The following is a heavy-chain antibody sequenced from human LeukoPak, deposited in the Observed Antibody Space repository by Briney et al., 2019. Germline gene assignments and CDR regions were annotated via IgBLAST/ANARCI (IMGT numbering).Heavy chain of an antibody. V-gene: IGHV3-48*01. Sequence: GRSLRLSCVVPGFPFTNNPMNWLRQAPGKGLEWVSYISNDITTTYYAESVKGRFTISRDNAKNSLYLQMNSLRVEDTAVYYCARDGGKSYEIDYWGQGTLVTVSS. CDR2: ISNDITTT. D-gene: IGHD5-18*01. CDR1: GFPFTNNP. J-gene: IGHJ4*02. CDR3: ARDGGKSYEIDY.